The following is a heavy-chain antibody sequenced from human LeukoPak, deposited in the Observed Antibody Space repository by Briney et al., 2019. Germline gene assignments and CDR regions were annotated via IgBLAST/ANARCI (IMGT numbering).Heavy chain of an antibody. CDR2: ISSTSTYI. CDR1: GFTFSSYS. V-gene: IGHV3-21*01. J-gene: IGHJ4*02. CDR3: ARGSGSYDY. Sequence: EPGGSLRLSCAASGFTFSSYSMNWVRQAPGKGLEWVSSISSTSTYIYYADSVKGRFTISRDNAKNSLYLQMNSLRVEDTAVYYCARGSGSYDYWGQGTLVTVSS. D-gene: IGHD1-26*01.